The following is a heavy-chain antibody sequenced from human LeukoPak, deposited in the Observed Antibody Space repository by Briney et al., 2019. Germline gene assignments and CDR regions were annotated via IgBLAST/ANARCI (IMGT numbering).Heavy chain of an antibody. V-gene: IGHV5-51*01. CDR3: ARRYYYGSGSYYTTETEYYFDY. D-gene: IGHD3-10*01. CDR1: GYSFTSYW. Sequence: GESLKISCKGSGYSFTSYWIGWVRQMPGKGLAWMGIIYPGDSDTRYSPSFQGQVTISADKSISTAYLQWSSLKASDTAMYYCARRYYYGSGSYYTTETEYYFDYWGQGTLVTVSS. J-gene: IGHJ4*02. CDR2: IYPGDSDT.